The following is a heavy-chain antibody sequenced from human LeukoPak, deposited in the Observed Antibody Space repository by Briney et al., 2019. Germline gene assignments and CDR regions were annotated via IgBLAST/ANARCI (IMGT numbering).Heavy chain of an antibody. D-gene: IGHD6-19*01. V-gene: IGHV3-23*01. CDR3: TRDEPGSSWFN. J-gene: IGHJ4*02. CDR2: TSTRGGT. Sequence: GGSLRLSCAASGFTFSTQTMTWVRQAPGKGLEWVSVTSTRGGTQYADSVKGRFTTSRDNSKNTLYLQMDSLRAEDSAIYYCTRDEPGSSWFNWGQGTLVTVSS. CDR1: GFTFSTQT.